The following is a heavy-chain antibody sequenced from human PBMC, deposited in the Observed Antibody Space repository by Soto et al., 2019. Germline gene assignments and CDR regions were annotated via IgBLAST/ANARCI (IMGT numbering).Heavy chain of an antibody. CDR1: GFSFTSFW. Sequence: GESLKISCEVSGFSFTSFWIAWVRQVPGKGLEWMGIIFPGDSETFYSPSFQGRVTIAADRSTRIASLQWNSLKSSDSGTHFCVRRVRYGGMDIWGQGTPVTVSS. V-gene: IGHV5-51*01. J-gene: IGHJ6*02. CDR3: VRRVRYGGMDI. CDR2: IFPGDSET. D-gene: IGHD3-10*01.